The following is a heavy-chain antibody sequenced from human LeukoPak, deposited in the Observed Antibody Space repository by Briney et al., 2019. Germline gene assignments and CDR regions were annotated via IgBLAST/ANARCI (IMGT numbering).Heavy chain of an antibody. CDR2: IYYSGST. CDR3: ARYQTPIAAAGSRYAFDI. J-gene: IGHJ3*02. CDR1: GGSISSGGYY. D-gene: IGHD6-13*01. V-gene: IGHV4-61*08. Sequence: SSETLSLTCTVSGGSISSGGYYWSWIRQHPGKGLEWIGYIYYSGSTNYNPSLKSRVTMSVDTSKNQFSLKLSSVTAADTAVYYCARYQTPIAAAGSRYAFDIWGQGTMVTVSS.